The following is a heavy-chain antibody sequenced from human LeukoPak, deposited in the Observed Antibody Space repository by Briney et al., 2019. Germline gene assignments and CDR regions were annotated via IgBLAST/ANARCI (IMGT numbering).Heavy chain of an antibody. CDR1: GYTFPSYF. D-gene: IGHD3-22*01. V-gene: IGHV1-46*01. CDR2: INPSGGST. Sequence: ASVKVSCKASGYTFPSYFMHWVRQAPGQGLEWMGIINPSGGSTSYAQKFQGRVTMTRDTSTSTVYMELSSLRSEDTAVYYCARTHYDSSGYDPSFDYWGQGTLVTVSS. CDR3: ARTHYDSSGYDPSFDY. J-gene: IGHJ4*02.